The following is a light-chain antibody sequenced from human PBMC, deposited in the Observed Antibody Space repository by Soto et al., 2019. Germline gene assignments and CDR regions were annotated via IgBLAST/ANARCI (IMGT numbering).Light chain of an antibody. V-gene: IGLV1-51*01. CDR1: SSNIGNNY. CDR2: DND. J-gene: IGLJ2*01. Sequence: QSVLTQPPSVSAAPGQKVTISCSGSSSNIGNNYVSWYQQFPGTAPKLLIYDNDKRPSGIPDRFSGSKSGTSATLGITGLQTGDEADYYCGAWDSSLSAGRFGGGTKLTVL. CDR3: GAWDSSLSAGR.